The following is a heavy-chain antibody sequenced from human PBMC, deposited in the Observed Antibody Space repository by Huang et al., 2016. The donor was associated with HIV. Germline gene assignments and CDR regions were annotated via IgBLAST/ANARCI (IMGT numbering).Heavy chain of an antibody. Sequence: QLQLQESGPGLVKPSETQSLTCTVSGGSISSSSYYWGWIRQPPGKGLEWIGTIYYSGSTYYNPSLKGRVTIAVDTSKNQFSLKLSSVTAADTAVYYCARHERWAMVRGVPQWGFDYWGQGTLVTVSS. V-gene: IGHV4-39*01. CDR2: IYYSGST. J-gene: IGHJ4*02. CDR3: ARHERWAMVRGVPQWGFDY. D-gene: IGHD3-10*01. CDR1: GGSISSSSYY.